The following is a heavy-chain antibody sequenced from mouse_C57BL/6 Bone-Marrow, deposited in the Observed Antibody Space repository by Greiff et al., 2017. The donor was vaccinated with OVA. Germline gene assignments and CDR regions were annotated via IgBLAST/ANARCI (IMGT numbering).Heavy chain of an antibody. CDR2: INYDGSST. V-gene: IGHV5-16*01. J-gene: IGHJ1*03. CDR3: ARDRGYGSRRRRYFDV. CDR1: GFTFSDYY. D-gene: IGHD1-1*01. Sequence: EVKLMESEGGLVQPGSSMKLSCTASGFTFSDYYMAWVRQVPEKGLEWVANINYDGSSTYYLDSLKSRFIISRDNAKNILYLQMSSLKSADTATYYCARDRGYGSRRRRYFDVWGKGTTVTVSS.